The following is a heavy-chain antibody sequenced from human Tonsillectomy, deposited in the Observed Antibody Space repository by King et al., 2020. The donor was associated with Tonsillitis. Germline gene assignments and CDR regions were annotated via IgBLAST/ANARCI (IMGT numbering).Heavy chain of an antibody. J-gene: IGHJ4*02. V-gene: IGHV3-11*01. Sequence: VQLVESGGGLVKPGGSLRLSCAASGFTFSDFYMSWIRQAPGKGREWVSYISSTCSDIHYADSVKGRFTVSRDNVKHSLYLQMNSLRAEDTAIYYCAKVPYYWGQGALVTVSA. CDR2: ISSTCSDI. CDR3: AKVPYY. CDR1: GFTFSDFY.